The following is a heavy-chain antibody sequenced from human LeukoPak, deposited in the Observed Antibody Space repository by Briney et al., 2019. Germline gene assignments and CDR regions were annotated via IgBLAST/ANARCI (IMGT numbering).Heavy chain of an antibody. CDR2: ISGSGDST. CDR1: GFTFSNYG. CDR3: AKTAGIAAAADFDY. V-gene: IGHV3-23*01. D-gene: IGHD6-13*01. J-gene: IGHJ4*02. Sequence: PGGTLRLSCAASGFTFSNYGMSWVRQPPGKGLEWVSSISGSGDSTYYADSVKGRFTISRDNSKNTLYLQMNSLRAEDTAVYYCAKTAGIAAAADFDYWGQGTLVTVSS.